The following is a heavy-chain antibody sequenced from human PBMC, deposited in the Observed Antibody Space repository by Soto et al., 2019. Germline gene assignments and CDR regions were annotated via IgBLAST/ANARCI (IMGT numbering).Heavy chain of an antibody. CDR2: MNPNSGNT. CDR3: AADSGGSGSYPDKYYYYYYGMDV. Sequence: ASVKVSCKASGYTFTSYDINWVRQATGQGFEYLGWMNPNSGNTGYVKKFQGRVTMTRDTSMSTAYMELSSLRSEDTAVYYCAADSGGSGSYPDKYYYYYYGMDVWGQGTTVTVSS. CDR1: GYTFTSYD. D-gene: IGHD3-10*01. V-gene: IGHV1-8*01. J-gene: IGHJ6*02.